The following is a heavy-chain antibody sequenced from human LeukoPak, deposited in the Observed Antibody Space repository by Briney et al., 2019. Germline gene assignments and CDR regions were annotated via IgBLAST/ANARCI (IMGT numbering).Heavy chain of an antibody. Sequence: GGSLRLSCAASGFTFSSYAMHWVRQAPGKGLEWVAVISYDGSNKYYADSVKGRFTISRDNSKNTLYLQMNSLRAEDTAIYYCAKVDSDYYYYYFDYWGQGTLVTVSS. D-gene: IGHD3-22*01. V-gene: IGHV3-30-3*01. CDR1: GFTFSSYA. CDR2: ISYDGSNK. CDR3: AKVDSDYYYYYFDY. J-gene: IGHJ4*02.